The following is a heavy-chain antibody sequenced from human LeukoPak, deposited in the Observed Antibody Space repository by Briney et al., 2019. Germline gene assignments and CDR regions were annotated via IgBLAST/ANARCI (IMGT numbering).Heavy chain of an antibody. D-gene: IGHD3-10*01. Sequence: SVKVSRKASGGTFSSYAISWVRQAPGQGLEWMGGIIPIFGTANYAQKFQGRVTITTDESTSTAYMELSSLRSEDTAVYYCASAGFGELSYYYYMDVWGKGTTVTVSS. CDR3: ASAGFGELSYYYYMDV. V-gene: IGHV1-69*05. CDR2: IIPIFGTA. CDR1: GGTFSSYA. J-gene: IGHJ6*03.